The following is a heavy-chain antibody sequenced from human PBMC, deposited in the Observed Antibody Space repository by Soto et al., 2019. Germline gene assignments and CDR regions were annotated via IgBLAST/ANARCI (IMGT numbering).Heavy chain of an antibody. CDR2: IDSSGEK. D-gene: IGHD6-19*01. V-gene: IGHV2-26*01. J-gene: IGHJ5*02. Sequence: QVTLKESGPVLVKPTETLTLRCTVSGLSITDSEMGVSWIRQPPGQPLEWLAHIDSSGEKSYRTFLKSRLAIFKDTSKSLIVLAMTIMDPADTATYYCARRHLAVAVSPWFDPWGQAIPVTVSS. CDR1: GLSITDSEMG. CDR3: ARRHLAVAVSPWFDP.